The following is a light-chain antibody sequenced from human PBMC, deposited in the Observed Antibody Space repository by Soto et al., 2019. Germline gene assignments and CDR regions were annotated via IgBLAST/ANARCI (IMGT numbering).Light chain of an antibody. J-gene: IGLJ2*01. CDR2: DVS. Sequence: QSVLTQPASVSGSPGQSITISCTGTSSDVGGYNYVSWYQQHPGKAPKLMIYDVSNRPSGVSNRFSGSKSSNTASLTISGLQAEDEADYYCSSYTSSSTQVFGGGTQLTVL. CDR1: SSDVGGYNY. V-gene: IGLV2-14*01. CDR3: SSYTSSSTQV.